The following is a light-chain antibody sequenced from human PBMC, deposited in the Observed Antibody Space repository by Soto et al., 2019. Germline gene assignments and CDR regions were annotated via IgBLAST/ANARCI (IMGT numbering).Light chain of an antibody. V-gene: IGKV3-15*01. Sequence: EIVMTQSPATLSVSPVEIATLSCRASQSVSSKLAWYQQKPGQAPRLLIYGASTRATGIPARFSGSGSGTEFTLTISSLQSEDFAVYYCQQYNNWPPITCGQGTRLEIK. J-gene: IGKJ5*01. CDR2: GAS. CDR1: QSVSSK. CDR3: QQYNNWPPIT.